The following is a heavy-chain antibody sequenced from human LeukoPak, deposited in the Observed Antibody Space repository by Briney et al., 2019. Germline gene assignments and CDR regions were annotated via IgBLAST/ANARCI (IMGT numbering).Heavy chain of an antibody. J-gene: IGHJ5*02. D-gene: IGHD3-3*01. V-gene: IGHV4-59*01. Sequence: SETLSLTCTVSGGSISSYYWSWIRQPPGKGLEWIGYIYYSGSTNFNPSLKSRVTISVDTSKNQFSLKLSSVTAADTAVYYCAREAPDFWSGYPTRFDPWGQGTLVTVSS. CDR3: AREAPDFWSGYPTRFDP. CDR2: IYYSGST. CDR1: GGSISSYY.